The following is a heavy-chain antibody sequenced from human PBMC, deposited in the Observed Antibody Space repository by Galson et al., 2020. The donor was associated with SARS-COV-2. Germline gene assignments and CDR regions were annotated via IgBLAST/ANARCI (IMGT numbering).Heavy chain of an antibody. V-gene: IGHV4-4*07. J-gene: IGHJ4*02. CDR2: IYNGVNT. CDR1: GGSFSGYY. Sequence: SETLSLTCAVYGGSFSGYYWSWTRQPAGKGLEWIGRIYNGVNTNYNHTLKSRVTISVDTSKNQFSLKLSSVTAADTAVYYCARESRWDLYFDYWGQGTLVTVSS. D-gene: IGHD1-26*01. CDR3: ARESRWDLYFDY.